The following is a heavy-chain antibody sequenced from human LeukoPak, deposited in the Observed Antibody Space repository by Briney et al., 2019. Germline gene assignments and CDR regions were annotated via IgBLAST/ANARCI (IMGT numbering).Heavy chain of an antibody. J-gene: IGHJ4*02. CDR3: ARDYRSSSGWTVDY. CDR1: GFTFSSYS. Sequence: GGSLRLSCAASGFTFSSYSMNWVRQAPGKGLEWVSYISTSSSTIYYADSVKGQFTISRDNAKNSLYLKMNSLRDEDTAVYYCARDYRSSSGWTVDYWGQGPLVTVSS. D-gene: IGHD6-19*01. V-gene: IGHV3-48*02. CDR2: ISTSSSTI.